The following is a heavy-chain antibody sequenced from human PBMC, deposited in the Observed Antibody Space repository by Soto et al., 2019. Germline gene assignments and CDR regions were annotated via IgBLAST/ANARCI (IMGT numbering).Heavy chain of an antibody. CDR2: IYYSGST. D-gene: IGHD1-26*01. CDR1: GGSISSYY. CDR3: ARHEVGATWSDYYYYGMDV. V-gene: IGHV4-59*08. Sequence: SETLSLTCTVSGGSISSYYWSWIRQPPGKGLEWIGYIYYSGSTNYNPSLKSRVTISVDTSKNQFSLKLSSVTAADTAVYYCARHEVGATWSDYYYYGMDVWGQGTTVTVSS. J-gene: IGHJ6*02.